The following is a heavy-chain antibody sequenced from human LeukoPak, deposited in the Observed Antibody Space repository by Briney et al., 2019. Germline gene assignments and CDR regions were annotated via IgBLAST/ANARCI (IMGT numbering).Heavy chain of an antibody. CDR1: GYSFINYV. V-gene: IGHV1-18*01. CDR2: ISAYNGNT. D-gene: IGHD6-13*01. Sequence: ASVKVSCKASGYSFINYVISWVRQAPGQGLEWMGWISAYNGNTNYAQKLQGRVTMTTDTSTTTAYMELRSLRSDDTAVYYCARVKLVRFDAFDIWGQGTMVTVSS. CDR3: ARVKLVRFDAFDI. J-gene: IGHJ3*02.